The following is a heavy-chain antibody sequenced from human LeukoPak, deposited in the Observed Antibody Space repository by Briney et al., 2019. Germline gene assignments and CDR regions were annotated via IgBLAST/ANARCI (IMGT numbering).Heavy chain of an antibody. Sequence: PGRSLRLSCAASGFNSSRYGIHWVRQAPGKGLEWVAVISYDGSNKYYADSVKGRFTISRDNSKNTLYVQMNSLRVEDTAVYYCAKDPGDSSGYGGVGYFGMDVWGQGTTVTVSS. D-gene: IGHD3-22*01. V-gene: IGHV3-30*18. CDR2: ISYDGSNK. CDR3: AKDPGDSSGYGGVGYFGMDV. CDR1: GFNSSRYG. J-gene: IGHJ6*02.